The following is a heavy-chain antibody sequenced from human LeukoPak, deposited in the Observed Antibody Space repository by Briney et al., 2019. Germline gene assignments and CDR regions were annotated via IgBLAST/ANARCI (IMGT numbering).Heavy chain of an antibody. Sequence: GGSLRLSCAASGIPLRSYAMSWVRQAPGKGLEWVSGISGSGDRTYYADSVKGRFTISRDNSKNTLYLQMNSLRDEDTAIYYCAKDAIAVALGWLDPWGRGTLVTVSS. J-gene: IGHJ5*02. CDR1: GIPLRSYA. CDR3: AKDAIAVALGWLDP. D-gene: IGHD6-19*01. CDR2: ISGSGDRT. V-gene: IGHV3-23*01.